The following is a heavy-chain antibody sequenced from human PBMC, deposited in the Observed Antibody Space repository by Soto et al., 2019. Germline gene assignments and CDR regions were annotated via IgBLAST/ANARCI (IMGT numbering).Heavy chain of an antibody. CDR2: MNPNSGNT. D-gene: IGHD6-19*01. J-gene: IGHJ3*02. V-gene: IGHV1-8*01. CDR3: ARGQPESGAVAGNDAFDI. Sequence: ASVKVSCKASGYTFTSYDINWVRQATGQGLEWMGWMNPNSGNTGYAQKFQGRVTMTRNTSISTAYMELSSLRSEDTAVYYCARGQPESGAVAGNDAFDIWGQGTMVTVSS. CDR1: GYTFTSYD.